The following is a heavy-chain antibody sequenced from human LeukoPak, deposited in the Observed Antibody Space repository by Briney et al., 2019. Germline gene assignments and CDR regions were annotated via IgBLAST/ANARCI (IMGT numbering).Heavy chain of an antibody. V-gene: IGHV3-7*01. CDR3: ANYYNSGPQGDY. Sequence: GGSLRLSCAASGFTFSSYGIHWVRQAPGKGLEWVANINQDGSQKHYVGSVQGRFTVSRDNAKNSLFLQMSSLRVDDTAVYYCANYYNSGPQGDYWGQGTLVTVSS. CDR1: GFTFSSYG. D-gene: IGHD3-10*01. CDR2: INQDGSQK. J-gene: IGHJ4*02.